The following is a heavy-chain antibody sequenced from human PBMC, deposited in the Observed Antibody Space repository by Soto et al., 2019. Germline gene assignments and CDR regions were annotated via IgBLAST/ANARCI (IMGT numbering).Heavy chain of an antibody. CDR1: GGFYSGYY. CDR2: IEYSGST. Sequence: SETLSLTCAVYGGFYSGYYWRWIRQTPGSGLEWVGEIEYSGSTNYNPSLKSRVTISVDTSKNQFSLKLSSVTAADTALYYCARTKGITLPYRVFDIWGQGTMVTVSS. J-gene: IGHJ3*02. D-gene: IGHD3-10*01. CDR3: ARTKGITLPYRVFDI. V-gene: IGHV4-34*01.